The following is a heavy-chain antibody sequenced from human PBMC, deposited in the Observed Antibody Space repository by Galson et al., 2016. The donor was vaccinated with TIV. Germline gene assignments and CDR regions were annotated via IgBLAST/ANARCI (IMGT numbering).Heavy chain of an antibody. V-gene: IGHV3-30*04. Sequence: TLRLSCAASGFTFSSYTMHWVRQAPGQGLEWVSIISYDESNKYYAGFVRGRFTISRDNSKNTLYLQMNSLRPEDTAVYYCARDGHDFWSGGANTLDYWGQGTLVTVSS. CDR2: ISYDESNK. CDR1: GFTFSSYT. D-gene: IGHD3-3*01. CDR3: ARDGHDFWSGGANTLDY. J-gene: IGHJ4*02.